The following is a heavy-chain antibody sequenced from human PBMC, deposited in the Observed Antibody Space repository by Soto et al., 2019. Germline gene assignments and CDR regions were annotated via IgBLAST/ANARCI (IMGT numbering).Heavy chain of an antibody. V-gene: IGHV4-30-4*01. Sequence: TSETLSLTCTVSGGSISSGDYYWSWIRQPPGKGLEWIGYIYYSGSTYYNPSLKSRVTISVDTSKNQFSLKLSSVTAADTAVYYCAREGLYYDFWSGYYSPRGNWFDPWGQGTLVTVSS. CDR1: GGSISSGDYY. J-gene: IGHJ5*02. D-gene: IGHD3-3*01. CDR3: AREGLYYDFWSGYYSPRGNWFDP. CDR2: IYYSGST.